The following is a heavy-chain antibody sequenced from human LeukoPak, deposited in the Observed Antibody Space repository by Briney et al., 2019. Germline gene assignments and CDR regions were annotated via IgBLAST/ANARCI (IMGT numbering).Heavy chain of an antibody. J-gene: IGHJ4*02. CDR1: GFTFSSYS. V-gene: IGHV3-21*01. Sequence: GGSLRLSCAASGFTFSSYSMNWVRQAPGKGLEWVSSVSSSSSYIYYADSVKGRFTISRDNAKNSLYLQMNSLRAEDTAVYYCARAPEARPYYHFWSGYYFDYWGQGTLVTVSS. CDR2: VSSSSSYI. CDR3: ARAPEARPYYHFWSGYYFDY. D-gene: IGHD3-3*01.